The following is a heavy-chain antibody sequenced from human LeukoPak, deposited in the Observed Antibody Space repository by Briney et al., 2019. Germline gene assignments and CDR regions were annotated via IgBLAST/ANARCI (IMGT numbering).Heavy chain of an antibody. CDR3: ARDRGRISDYYGSGRSLHYYMDV. Sequence: ASVTVSCKASGYTFTDYYMHWVRQAPGQGLEWMGWINPNSGDTNYVQKFQGRVTMTRDTYITTAYMELSSLRSDDTAMYYCARDRGRISDYYGSGRSLHYYMDVWGRGTTVTVSS. J-gene: IGHJ6*03. D-gene: IGHD3-10*01. CDR1: GYTFTDYY. CDR2: INPNSGDT. V-gene: IGHV1-2*02.